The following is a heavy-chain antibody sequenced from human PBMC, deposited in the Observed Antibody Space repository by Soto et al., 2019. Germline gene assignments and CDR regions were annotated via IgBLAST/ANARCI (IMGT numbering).Heavy chain of an antibody. D-gene: IGHD1-20*01. CDR2: AYWDDDN. V-gene: IGHV2-5*02. J-gene: IGHJ4*02. CDR1: GFSLSTTGVG. Sequence: QITLKESGPTLVKPTQTLTLTCTFFGFSLSTTGVGVGWVRQPPGKALEWLAVAYWDDDNRYSPSLKSRLTGTKDPSTNQVVLTMTNMDPVDTATYYCAQRRGGYTWDDAHLDYWGQGTLVTVSS. CDR3: AQRRGGYTWDDAHLDY.